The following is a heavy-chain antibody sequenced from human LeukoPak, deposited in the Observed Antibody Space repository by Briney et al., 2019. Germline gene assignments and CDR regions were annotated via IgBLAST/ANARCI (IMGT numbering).Heavy chain of an antibody. V-gene: IGHV4-59*01. CDR1: GGSLSSYY. J-gene: IGHJ5*02. CDR2: IFYSGST. D-gene: IGHD6-13*01. CDR3: AREVYSSPGDWFDP. Sequence: SETLSLTCTVSGGSLSSYYWSWIRQPPGKGLEWIGYIFYSGSTNYHPSLKSRVTISVDTSKNQFSLKLSSVTAADTAVYYCAREVYSSPGDWFDPWGQGTLVTVSS.